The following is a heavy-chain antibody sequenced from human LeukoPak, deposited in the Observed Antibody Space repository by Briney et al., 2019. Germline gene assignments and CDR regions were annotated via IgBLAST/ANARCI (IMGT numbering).Heavy chain of an antibody. Sequence: PGRSLRLSCAASGFTFSSYAMHWVRQAPGKGLEWVAVISYDGSNKYYADSVKGRFTISRDNSKNTLYLQMNSLRAEDTAVYYCAVESVWGRGTTVTVSS. D-gene: IGHD3-3*01. CDR2: ISYDGSNK. V-gene: IGHV3-30-3*01. CDR3: AVESV. J-gene: IGHJ6*02. CDR1: GFTFSSYA.